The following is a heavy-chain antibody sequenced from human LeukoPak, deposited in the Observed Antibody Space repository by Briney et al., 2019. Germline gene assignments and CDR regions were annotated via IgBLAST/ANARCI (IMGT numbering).Heavy chain of an antibody. Sequence: ASVKVSCKASGYTFASYAMHWVRQAPGQRLEWMAWINAANGITKYSQKFQGRLTISRDTSASTAYMELRSLRSDDTAVYYCARGGYYYGSLNFDYWGQGTLVTVSS. CDR3: ARGGYYYGSLNFDY. CDR1: GYTFASYA. V-gene: IGHV1-3*01. D-gene: IGHD3-10*01. J-gene: IGHJ4*02. CDR2: INAANGIT.